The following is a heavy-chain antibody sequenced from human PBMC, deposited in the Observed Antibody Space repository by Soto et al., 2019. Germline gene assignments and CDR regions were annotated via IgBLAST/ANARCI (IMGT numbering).Heavy chain of an antibody. J-gene: IGHJ6*02. CDR3: ATNPRGYYYDSRGTNYGMDV. V-gene: IGHV1-45*02. CDR1: GYTFTYRY. Sequence: SVKVSCKASGYTFTYRYLHWVRQAPGQALEWMGWIIPFIGKANYAQKFQDRVTITTDESTSTAYMELSSLRSEDTAVYYCATNPRGYYYDSRGTNYGMDVWGQGTTVTVSS. D-gene: IGHD3-22*01. CDR2: IIPFIGKA.